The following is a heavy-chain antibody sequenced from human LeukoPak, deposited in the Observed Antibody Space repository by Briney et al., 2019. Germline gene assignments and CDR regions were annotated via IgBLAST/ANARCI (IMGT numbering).Heavy chain of an antibody. CDR3: ARESNEYYYYYMDV. CDR2: IKQDGSEK. CDR1: GFTFSSYW. Sequence: GGSLRLSCAASGFTFSSYWMSWVRQAPGKGLEWVANIKQDGSEKYYVDSVKGRFTISRDNAKNSLYLQMNSLRAEDTAVYYCARESNEYYYYYMDVWGKGTTVTVSS. V-gene: IGHV3-7*01. D-gene: IGHD2-8*01. J-gene: IGHJ6*03.